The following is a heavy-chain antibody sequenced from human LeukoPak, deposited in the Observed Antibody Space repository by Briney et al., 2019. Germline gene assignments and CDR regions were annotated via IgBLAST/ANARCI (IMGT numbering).Heavy chain of an antibody. D-gene: IGHD6-13*01. Sequence: SVKVSCKDSGGTFSSYAISWVRQAPGQGLEWMGGIIPIFGTANYAQKFQGRVTITTDESTSTAYMELSSLRSDDTAVYYCARDAAAAGSFDYWGQGTLVTVSS. CDR2: IIPIFGTA. CDR1: GGTFSSYA. CDR3: ARDAAAAGSFDY. V-gene: IGHV1-69*05. J-gene: IGHJ4*02.